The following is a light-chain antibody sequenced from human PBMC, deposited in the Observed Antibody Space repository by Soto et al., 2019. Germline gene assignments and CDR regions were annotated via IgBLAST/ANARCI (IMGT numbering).Light chain of an antibody. CDR1: QTISTY. CDR2: AAS. V-gene: IGKV1-39*01. J-gene: IGKJ5*01. Sequence: DIQMTQSPSSLSAYVGDRVTITCRASQTISTYLKWYQQKPGKAPKLLIYAASSLEGGVPSRFSGSGSGTDFTLTISTLQPEDFATYFCQQSYSTPITFGQGTRLEIK. CDR3: QQSYSTPIT.